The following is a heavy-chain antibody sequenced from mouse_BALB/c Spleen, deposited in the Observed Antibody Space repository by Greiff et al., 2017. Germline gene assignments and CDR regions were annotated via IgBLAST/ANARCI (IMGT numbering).Heavy chain of an antibody. J-gene: IGHJ4*01. CDR1: GYTFTSYW. D-gene: IGHD4-1*01. CDR3: TRARYWDEAMDY. Sequence: QVQLQQSGAELAKPGASVKMSCKASGYTFTSYWMHWVKQRPGQGLEWIGYINPSSGYTEYNQKFKDKTTLTADKSSSTAYMQLSSLTSEDSAVYYCTRARYWDEAMDYWGQGTSVTVSS. V-gene: IGHV1-4*02. CDR2: INPSSGYT.